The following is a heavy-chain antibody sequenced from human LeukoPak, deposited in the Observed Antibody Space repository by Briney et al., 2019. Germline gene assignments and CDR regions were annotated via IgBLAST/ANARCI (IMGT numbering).Heavy chain of an antibody. V-gene: IGHV3-43*02. D-gene: IGHD3-22*01. Sequence: GGSLRLSCAASGFTFDDYARHWVRQAPGKGVEWVSLISGDGGSTYYADSVKGRFTISRDNSKNSLYLQMNSLRTEDNALYYCASSSGYYSDFDYWGQGTLVTVSS. CDR2: ISGDGGST. CDR3: ASSSGYYSDFDY. CDR1: GFTFDDYA. J-gene: IGHJ4*02.